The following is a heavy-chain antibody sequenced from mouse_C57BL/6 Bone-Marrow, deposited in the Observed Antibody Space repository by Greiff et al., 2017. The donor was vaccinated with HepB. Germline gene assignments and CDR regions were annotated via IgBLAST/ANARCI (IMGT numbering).Heavy chain of an antibody. CDR3: TIYYDYLAWFAY. Sequence: EVMLVESGGGLVQPGGSMKLSCVASGFTFSNYWMNWVRQSPEKGLEWVAQIRLKSDNYATHYAESVKGRFTISRDDSKSSVYLQMNNLRAEDTGIYYCTIYYDYLAWFAYWGQGTLVTVSA. V-gene: IGHV6-3*01. CDR1: GFTFSNYW. D-gene: IGHD2-4*01. CDR2: IRLKSDNYAT. J-gene: IGHJ3*01.